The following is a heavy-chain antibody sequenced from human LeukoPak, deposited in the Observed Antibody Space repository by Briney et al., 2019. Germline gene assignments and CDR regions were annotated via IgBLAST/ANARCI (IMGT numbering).Heavy chain of an antibody. J-gene: IGHJ1*01. CDR2: ISNTGAT. D-gene: IGHD2-15*01. Sequence: TSETLSLTCSVSGGSVTSYYWNWVRQTPEMGLEWIGYISNTGATDYGPAFTSRVSMSLDTSKNQFSLKLTYVTAADTGVYYCARGYCSDEICPVFPSWGQGTLVTVSS. CDR3: ARGYCSDEICPVFPS. V-gene: IGHV4-59*02. CDR1: GGSVTSYY.